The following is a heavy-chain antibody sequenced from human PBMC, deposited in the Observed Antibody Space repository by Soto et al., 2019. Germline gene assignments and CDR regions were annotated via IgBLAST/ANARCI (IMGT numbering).Heavy chain of an antibody. D-gene: IGHD1-1*01. CDR3: ARGRYGDY. CDR1: GYGFTTYG. Sequence: QVHLVQSGAEVKKPGASVKVSCKGSGYGFTTYGITWVRQAPGQGLEWMAWISAHNGNTNYAQKLQGRVTVTRDTSTGTAYMELRSLRSDDTAVYYCARGRYGDYWGKGGLVTVSS. V-gene: IGHV1-18*01. CDR2: ISAHNGNT. J-gene: IGHJ4*02.